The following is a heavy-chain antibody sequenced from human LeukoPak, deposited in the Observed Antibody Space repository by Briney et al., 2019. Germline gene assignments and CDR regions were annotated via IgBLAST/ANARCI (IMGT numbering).Heavy chain of an antibody. CDR2: IYYSGSA. Sequence: KPSETLSLTCTVSGGSISSSTNYWGWIRQPPGKGLEWIGNIYYSGSAYSSLKSRVTMSVDTSRNQFSLKLSSVTAADTAVYYCARAYCSGGSCYSYNWFDPWGRGTLVTVSS. V-gene: IGHV4-39*07. CDR1: GGSISSSTNY. D-gene: IGHD2-15*01. J-gene: IGHJ5*02. CDR3: ARAYCSGGSCYSYNWFDP.